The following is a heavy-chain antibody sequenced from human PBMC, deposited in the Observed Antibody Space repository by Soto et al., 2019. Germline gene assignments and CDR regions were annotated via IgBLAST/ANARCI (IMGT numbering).Heavy chain of an antibody. CDR2: THPGESQT. CDR3: ARHENYYYAYYGMDV. Sequence: PGESLKISCQASGYSFTTYWIAWVRQKPGKGLEWMGITHPGESQTRYSPSFQGQVTISFDRSTSTAYLQWSSLKASDTAIYYCARHENYYYAYYGMDVWGQGTPVTVSS. V-gene: IGHV5-51*01. CDR1: GYSFTTYW. J-gene: IGHJ6*02.